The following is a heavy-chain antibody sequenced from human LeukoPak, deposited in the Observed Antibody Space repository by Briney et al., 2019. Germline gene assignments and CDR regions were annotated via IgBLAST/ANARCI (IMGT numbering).Heavy chain of an antibody. CDR2: FYSSGST. D-gene: IGHD5-18*01. J-gene: IGHJ2*01. CDR1: GGSINSYY. V-gene: IGHV4-59*01. Sequence: SETLSLTCTVSGGSINSYYWSWIRQPPGKGLEWIGYFYSSGSTSYNPSLMSQVTTSVDTSKNQFSLRLSSVTAADTAVYYCASIRDTAFRYWYFDLWGRGTLVTVSS. CDR3: ASIRDTAFRYWYFDL.